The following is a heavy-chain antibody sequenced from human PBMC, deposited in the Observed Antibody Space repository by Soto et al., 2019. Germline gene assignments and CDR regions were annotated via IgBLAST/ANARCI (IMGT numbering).Heavy chain of an antibody. D-gene: IGHD2-15*01. J-gene: IGHJ4*02. V-gene: IGHV1-69*01. CDR2: IIPIFGTA. CDR1: GDTFSSYA. CDR3: ARVPPGYCSGGTCYYYYLDF. Sequence: QVQLVQSGAEVKKPGSSVKVSCKVSGDTFSSYAISWVRQAPGQGLEWMGGIIPIFGTANYAQKFQGRVTINADESTDTAYMELSSLRSEDTAVYYCARVPPGYCSGGTCYYYYLDFWGQGTLVTVSS.